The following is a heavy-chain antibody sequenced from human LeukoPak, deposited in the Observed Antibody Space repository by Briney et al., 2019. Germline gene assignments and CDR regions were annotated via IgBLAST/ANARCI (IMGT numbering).Heavy chain of an antibody. D-gene: IGHD6-13*01. CDR3: ARGVNQGVLKQQLVLSFYYYYYMDV. V-gene: IGHV1-8*01. CDR1: GYTFTSYD. Sequence: ASVKVSCKASGYTFTSYDINWVRQATGQGLEWMGWMNPNSGNTGYAQKFQGRVTMTRNTSISTAYMELSSLRSEDTAVYYCARGVNQGVLKQQLVLSFYYYYYMDVWGKGTTVTVSS. J-gene: IGHJ6*03. CDR2: MNPNSGNT.